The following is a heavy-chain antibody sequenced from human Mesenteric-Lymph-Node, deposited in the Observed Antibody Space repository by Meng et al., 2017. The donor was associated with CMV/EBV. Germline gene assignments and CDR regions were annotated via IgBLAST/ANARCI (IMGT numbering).Heavy chain of an antibody. V-gene: IGHV3-73*01. J-gene: IGHJ4*02. D-gene: IGHD6-19*01. CDR2: IRGKANTYAT. Sequence: GESLKISCAASGFTFSSYWMSWVRQASGKGLEWVGLIRGKANTYATAYAASMKGRFTISRDDSKNTAYLQMNSLKSEDTAVYYCFSEGNDSTGNWGQGTLVTVSS. CDR3: FSEGNDSTGN. CDR1: GFTFSSYW.